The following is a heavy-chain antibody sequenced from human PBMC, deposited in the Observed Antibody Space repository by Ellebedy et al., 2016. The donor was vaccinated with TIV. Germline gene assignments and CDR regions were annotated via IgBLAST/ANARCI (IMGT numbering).Heavy chain of an antibody. D-gene: IGHD1/OR15-1a*01. CDR1: GLTFSSYG. V-gene: IGHV3-33*01. CDR2: IWYDGSNK. CDR3: ARGELGQTAAGPFDI. Sequence: PGGSLRLSCAASGLTFSSYGMHWVRQAPGKGLEWVAVIWYDGSNKYYADSVKGRFTISRNNSKNSLYLHMNSLRVEDTALYFCARGELGQTAAGPFDIWGQGTMVTVS. J-gene: IGHJ3*02.